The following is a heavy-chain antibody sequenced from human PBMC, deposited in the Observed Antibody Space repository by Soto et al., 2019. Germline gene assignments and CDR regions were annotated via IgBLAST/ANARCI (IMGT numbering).Heavy chain of an antibody. V-gene: IGHV1-69*02. Sequence: QVQLVQSGAEVKKPGSSVKVSCKGSGGTFSSYTISWLRQAPGQGLEWMGRIIPILGIANYAQKFQGRVRITADKSTSTAYMELSSLRSEDTAVYYCASLMSSGYYYGMDVWGQGTTVTVSS. CDR3: ASLMSSGYYYGMDV. J-gene: IGHJ6*02. CDR2: IIPILGIA. CDR1: GGTFSSYT. D-gene: IGHD3-10*01.